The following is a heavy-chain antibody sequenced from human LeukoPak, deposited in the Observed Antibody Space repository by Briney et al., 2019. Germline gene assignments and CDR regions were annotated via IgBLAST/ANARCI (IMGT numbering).Heavy chain of an antibody. J-gene: IGHJ5*02. Sequence: SETLSLTCTVSGGSICSSSFYWSWIRQPPGKGLEWIGEINHSGSTNYNPSLKSQVTTSIDPSKNQVSLKLTSVTAADTAVYYCARVNYYGSGGYYWWSDPWGQGTLVTVSS. D-gene: IGHD3-22*01. V-gene: IGHV4-39*07. CDR1: GGSICSSSFY. CDR3: ARVNYYGSGGYYWWSDP. CDR2: INHSGST.